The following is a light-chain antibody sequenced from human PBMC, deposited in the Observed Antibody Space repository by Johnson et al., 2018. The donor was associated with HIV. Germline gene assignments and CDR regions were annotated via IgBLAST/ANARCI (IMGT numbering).Light chain of an antibody. V-gene: IGLV1-51*01. CDR2: YNN. Sequence: QSVLTQPPSVSAAPGQKVTISCSGSSFDIGNNYVSWHQQLPGTAPNLLIYYNNNRSSGIPDRFSGSQSGTSATLGITGLQTGDEGDYYCGTWDSSLSAGVFGTGTKVTVL. CDR3: GTWDSSLSAGV. J-gene: IGLJ1*01. CDR1: SFDIGNNY.